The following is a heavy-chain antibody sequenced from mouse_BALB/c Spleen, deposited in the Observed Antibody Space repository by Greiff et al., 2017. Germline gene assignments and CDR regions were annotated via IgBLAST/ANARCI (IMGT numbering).Heavy chain of an antibody. V-gene: IGHV5-17*02. CDR3: ARRGTMSRMDY. D-gene: IGHD2-4*01. Sequence: EVQRVESGGGLVQPGGSRKLSCAASGFTFSSFGMHWVRQAPEKGLEWVAYISSGSSTIYYADTVKGRFTISRDNPKNTLFLQMTSLRSEDTAMYYCARRGTMSRMDYWGQGTSVTVSS. CDR1: GFTFSSFG. CDR2: ISSGSSTI. J-gene: IGHJ4*01.